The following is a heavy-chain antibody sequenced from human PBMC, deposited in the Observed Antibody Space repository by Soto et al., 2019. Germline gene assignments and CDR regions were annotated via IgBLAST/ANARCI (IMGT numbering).Heavy chain of an antibody. V-gene: IGHV4-39*07. CDR1: GGSISSSSYY. CDR2: IYYSGST. J-gene: IGHJ4*02. Sequence: TLSLTCTVSGGSISSSSYYWGWIRQPPGKGLEWIGSIYYSGSTYYNPSLKSRVTISVDTSKNQFSLKLSSVTAADTAVYYCAATTVTTYNLYYFDYWGQGTLVTVSS. CDR3: AATTVTTYNLYYFDY. D-gene: IGHD4-17*01.